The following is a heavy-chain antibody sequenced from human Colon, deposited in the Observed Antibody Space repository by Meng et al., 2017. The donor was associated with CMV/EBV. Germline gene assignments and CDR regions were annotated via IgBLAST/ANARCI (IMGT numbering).Heavy chain of an antibody. Sequence: GESLKISCAASGFSFSRFWMSWVRLAPGKGLEWVANIKQDGSEKYYVDSVKGRFTISRDNAKNSLYLQMNSLRAEDTAVYYCARLSYSSQHWGQGTLVTVSS. J-gene: IGHJ1*01. CDR1: GFSFSRFW. CDR2: IKQDGSEK. CDR3: ARLSYSSQH. V-gene: IGHV3-7*01. D-gene: IGHD6-13*01.